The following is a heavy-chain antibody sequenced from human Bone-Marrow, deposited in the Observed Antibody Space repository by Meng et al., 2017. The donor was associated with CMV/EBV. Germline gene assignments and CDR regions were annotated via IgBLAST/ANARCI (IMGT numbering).Heavy chain of an antibody. V-gene: IGHV3-21*04. CDR1: FTFSSYS. CDR3: AKDLSVGTAATYYFDY. D-gene: IGHD6-13*01. J-gene: IGHJ4*02. Sequence: FTFSSYSMNWVRQAPGKGLEWVSSISSSSSYIYYADSVKGRITISRDNSKNTLYLQMNSLRGEDTAIYYCAKDLSVGTAATYYFDYWGQGALVTVSS. CDR2: ISSSSSYI.